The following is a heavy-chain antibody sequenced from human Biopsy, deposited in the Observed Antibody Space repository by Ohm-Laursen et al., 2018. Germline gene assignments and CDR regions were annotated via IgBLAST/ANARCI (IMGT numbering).Heavy chain of an antibody. D-gene: IGHD3-10*01. Sequence: SDTLSLTCTVSGGSISSYYWSWIRQPPGKGLEWIGYISDSGSTNYNPSLKSRVTISVAVDTSKSQFSLRLSSVTAADTAMYYCARGEAGVYDALDIWGQGTMVSVSS. J-gene: IGHJ3*02. CDR1: GGSISSYY. CDR2: ISDSGST. V-gene: IGHV4-59*07. CDR3: ARGEAGVYDALDI.